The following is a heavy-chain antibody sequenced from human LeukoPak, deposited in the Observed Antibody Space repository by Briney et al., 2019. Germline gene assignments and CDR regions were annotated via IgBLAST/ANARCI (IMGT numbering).Heavy chain of an antibody. J-gene: IGHJ4*02. V-gene: IGHV4-4*02. CDR1: GGSISSSNW. Sequence: SETLSLTCAVSGGSISSSNWWSWVRQPPGKGLEWIGEIYHSGSTNYNPSLKRRVTISVDKSKNQFSLKLSSVIAADTAVYYCARDSGSYAIDYWGQGTLVTVSS. CDR3: ARDSGSYAIDY. D-gene: IGHD1-26*01. CDR2: IYHSGST.